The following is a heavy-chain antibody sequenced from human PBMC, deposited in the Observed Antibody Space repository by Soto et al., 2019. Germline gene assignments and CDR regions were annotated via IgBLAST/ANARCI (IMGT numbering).Heavy chain of an antibody. CDR1: SGSFSGYY. V-gene: IGHV4-34*01. J-gene: IGHJ4*02. CDR3: AVSLLAEVDYYDSSGYD. D-gene: IGHD3-22*01. CDR2: INHSGST. Sequence: PXETLSLTCAVYSGSFSGYYWSWVRQPPGKGLEWIGEINHSGSTNYNPSLKSRVTISVDTSKNQFSLKLSSVTAADTAVYYCAVSLLAEVDYYDSSGYDWGQGTLVTVSS.